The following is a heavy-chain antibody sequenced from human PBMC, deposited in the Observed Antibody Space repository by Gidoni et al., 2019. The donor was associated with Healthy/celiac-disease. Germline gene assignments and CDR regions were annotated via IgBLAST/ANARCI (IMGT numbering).Heavy chain of an antibody. V-gene: IGHV2-70*15. CDR1: GFSLSTSGMC. J-gene: IGHJ4*02. CDR2: IDWDDDK. Sequence: QVTLRESGPALVKPTQTLTLTCTFSGFSLSTSGMCVSWIRQPPGKALEWLARIDWDDDKYYSTSLKTRLNISKDTSKNQVVLKKTNMEPGDTAKYYWGRRIAGASHFDFLGQGTLVTVSS. D-gene: IGHD6-19*01. CDR3: GRRIAGASHFDF.